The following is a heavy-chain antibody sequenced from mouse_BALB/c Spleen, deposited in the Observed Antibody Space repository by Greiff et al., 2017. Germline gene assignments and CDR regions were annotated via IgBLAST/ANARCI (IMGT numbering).Heavy chain of an antibody. J-gene: IGHJ3*01. CDR1: GFTFSNYW. CDR3: TWGYYGSAFAY. V-gene: IGHV6-6*02. Sequence: EVMLVESGGGLVQPGGSMKLSCVASGFTFSNYWMNWVRQSPEKGLEWVAEIRLKSNNYATHYAESVKGRFTISRDDSKSSVYLQMNNLRAEDTGIYYCTWGYYGSAFAYWGQGTLVTVSA. CDR2: IRLKSNNYAT. D-gene: IGHD1-1*01.